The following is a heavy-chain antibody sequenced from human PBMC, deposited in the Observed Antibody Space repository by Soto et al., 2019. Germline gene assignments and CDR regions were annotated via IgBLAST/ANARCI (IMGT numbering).Heavy chain of an antibody. CDR3: AREFTYASSGLTYFXP. CDR2: IYYSGST. J-gene: IGHJ5*02. CDR1: GGSISSGDYY. D-gene: IGHD3-22*01. Sequence: PSETLSLTCTVSGGSISSGDYYWSWIRQPPGKGLEWIGYIYYSGSTYYNPSLKSRVTISVDTSKNQFSLKLSSVTAADTAVYYCAREFTYASSGLTYFXPWGQGTLVTVSS. V-gene: IGHV4-30-4*01.